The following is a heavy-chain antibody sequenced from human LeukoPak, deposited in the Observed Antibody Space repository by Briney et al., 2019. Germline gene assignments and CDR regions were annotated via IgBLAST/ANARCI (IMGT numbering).Heavy chain of an antibody. V-gene: IGHV1-69*04. Sequence: GASVKVSCKASGGTFSSYAISWVRQAPGQGLEWMGRIIPILGIANYAQKFQGRVTITADKSTSTAYMELSSLRSEDTAVYYCARDGGNSRGYSYGYDYWGQGTLVTVSS. CDR1: GGTFSSYA. CDR3: ARDGGNSRGYSYGYDY. J-gene: IGHJ4*02. D-gene: IGHD5-18*01. CDR2: IIPILGIA.